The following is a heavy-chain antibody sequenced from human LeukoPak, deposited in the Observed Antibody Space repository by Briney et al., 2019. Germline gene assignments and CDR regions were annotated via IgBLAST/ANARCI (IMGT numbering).Heavy chain of an antibody. CDR1: GFTFSSYA. CDR3: AKGPEYSNYYFDY. Sequence: QTGGSLRLSCAASGFTFSSYAMHWVRQAPGKGLEWVSAISGSGGSTYYADSVKGRFTISRDNSKNTLYLQMNSLRAEDTAVYYCAKGPEYSNYYFDYWGQGTLVTVSS. J-gene: IGHJ4*02. D-gene: IGHD4-4*01. CDR2: ISGSGGST. V-gene: IGHV3-23*01.